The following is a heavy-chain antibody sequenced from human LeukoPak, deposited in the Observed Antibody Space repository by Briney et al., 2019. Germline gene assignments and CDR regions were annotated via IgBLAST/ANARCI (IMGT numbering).Heavy chain of an antibody. Sequence: PSETLSLTCTVSGYSISSGYYWGWIRQPPGRGLEWIGYIYYSGSTNYNPSLKSRVTISVDTSKNQFSLKLSSVTAADTAVYYCARHPLGSYYPGHYYMDVWGKGTTVTVSS. CDR2: IYYSGST. CDR3: ARHPLGSYYPGHYYMDV. D-gene: IGHD1-26*01. CDR1: GYSISSGYY. J-gene: IGHJ6*03. V-gene: IGHV4-61*01.